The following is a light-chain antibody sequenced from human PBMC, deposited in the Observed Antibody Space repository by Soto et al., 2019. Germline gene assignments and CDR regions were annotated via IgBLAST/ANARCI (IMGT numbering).Light chain of an antibody. CDR3: QQYGSSPKT. CDR1: QSISSNY. Sequence: EIVLTQSPGTLSLSPGERATLSCRASQSISSNYLAWYQRKPGQAPRLLIHGASSRATGIPDRFSGSGSGTDFTLTISRLEPEDFAVYYCQQYGSSPKTLGQGTKVDIK. CDR2: GAS. V-gene: IGKV3-20*01. J-gene: IGKJ1*01.